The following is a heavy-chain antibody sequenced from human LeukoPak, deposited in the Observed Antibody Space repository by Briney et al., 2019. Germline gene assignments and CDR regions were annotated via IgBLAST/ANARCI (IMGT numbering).Heavy chain of an antibody. J-gene: IGHJ3*02. V-gene: IGHV1-69*13. D-gene: IGHD3-22*01. Sequence: ASVKVSCKASGYTFTSYYMHWVRQAPGQGLEWMGGIIPIFGTANYAQKFQGRVTITADESTSTAYMELSSLRSEDTAVYYCARDQSGYGHAFDIWGQGTMVTVSS. CDR2: IIPIFGTA. CDR3: ARDQSGYGHAFDI. CDR1: GYTFTSYY.